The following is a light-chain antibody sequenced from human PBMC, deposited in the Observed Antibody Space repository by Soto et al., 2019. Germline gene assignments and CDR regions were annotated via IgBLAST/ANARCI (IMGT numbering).Light chain of an antibody. CDR3: QQYGRSPPWT. V-gene: IGKV3-20*01. CDR2: SAS. CDR1: QSVSSN. J-gene: IGKJ1*01. Sequence: EIVMTQSPATLSVSPGERATLSCRASQSVSSNLAWYQQKPGQAPRLLIYSASSRPTGIPDRFTGSGSGTDFTLTISRLEPEDSAVYYCQQYGRSPPWTFGQGTKVDIK.